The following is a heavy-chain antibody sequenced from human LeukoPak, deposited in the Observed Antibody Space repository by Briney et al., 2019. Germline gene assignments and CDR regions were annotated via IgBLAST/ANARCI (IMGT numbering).Heavy chain of an antibody. V-gene: IGHV3-23*01. D-gene: IGHD3-22*01. CDR1: GFTFSSYA. CDR2: ISGSGGST. J-gene: IGHJ4*02. Sequence: SGGSLRLSCVASGFTFSSYAMSWVRQAPGKGLEWVSAISGSGGSTYYADSVKGRFTISRDNSKNTLYLQMNSLRAEDTAVYYCAKDREAKGNYDWDYFDYWGQGTLVTVSS. CDR3: AKDREAKGNYDWDYFDY.